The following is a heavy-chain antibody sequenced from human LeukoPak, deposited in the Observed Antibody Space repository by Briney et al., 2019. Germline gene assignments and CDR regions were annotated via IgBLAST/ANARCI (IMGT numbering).Heavy chain of an antibody. J-gene: IGHJ3*01. V-gene: IGHV5-51*01. CDR3: ARPNITNYYDRSGYDGFDF. D-gene: IGHD3-22*01. CDR2: IYPGDSET. CDR1: GYSFTTYW. Sequence: GESLKISCKGSGYSFTTYWIAWVRQMPGEGLERMGIIYPGDSETRYSPSFQGQVIISADKSINTAYLQWGTLKASDTAMYYCARPNITNYYDRSGYDGFDFWGQGTMVTVSS.